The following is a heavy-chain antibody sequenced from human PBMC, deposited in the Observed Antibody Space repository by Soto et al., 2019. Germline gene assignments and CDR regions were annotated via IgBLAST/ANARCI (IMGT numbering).Heavy chain of an antibody. CDR2: FYTAGST. D-gene: IGHD4-17*01. CDR3: ARDRGDYSGMDV. J-gene: IGHJ6*02. Sequence: SETLSLTCIVSGGSISSYYWNWIRQPAGKGLEWIGRFYTAGSTNYNPSLKSRVTMSVDTSKNQFSLKVYSVTAADTAVYYCARDRGDYSGMDVWGQGTTVTVSS. CDR1: GGSISSYY. V-gene: IGHV4-4*07.